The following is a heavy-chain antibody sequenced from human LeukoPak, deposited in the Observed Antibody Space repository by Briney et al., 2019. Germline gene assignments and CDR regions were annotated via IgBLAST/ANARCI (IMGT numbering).Heavy chain of an antibody. CDR1: GGTFSNYA. D-gene: IGHD4-11*01. CDR2: IIPMFGTT. Sequence: VASVKVSCKASGGTFSNYAISWVRQAPGQGLEWMGRIIPMFGTTNYAQKFQGRVTITTDESTSTAYMEVSSLRIEDTAVYYCASVTVTTWAPDGHMDVWGKRTTVTVSS. CDR3: ASVTVTTWAPDGHMDV. J-gene: IGHJ6*03. V-gene: IGHV1-69*05.